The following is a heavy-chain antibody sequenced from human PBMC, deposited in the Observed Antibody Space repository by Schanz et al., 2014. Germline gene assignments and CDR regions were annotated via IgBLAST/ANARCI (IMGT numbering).Heavy chain of an antibody. CDR3: ARGWGYDALTGYVF. D-gene: IGHD3-9*01. Sequence: QVQLVQSGAEVRKPGASVKVSCKTSGYTFSDYGITWVRQAPGQGLEWMGYISGYNGNTNYAPKVQDRVTMTTDTSTSTAYMELRSLRSDDTAVYYCARGWGYDALTGYVFWGQGTLVTVSS. CDR1: GYTFSDYG. V-gene: IGHV1-18*01. CDR2: ISGYNGNT. J-gene: IGHJ4*02.